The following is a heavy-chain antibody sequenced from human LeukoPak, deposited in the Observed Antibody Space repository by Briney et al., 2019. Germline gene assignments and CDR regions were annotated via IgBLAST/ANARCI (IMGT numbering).Heavy chain of an antibody. CDR1: SGSVRSNYYS. J-gene: IGHJ5*02. Sequence: PSETLSLTCSVSSGSVRSNYYSWAWIRQAPGKGLEWVGGLDDSGNTYYNPSLKSRVTISVDTSKNQFSLKLSSVTAADTAVYYCARVGYSNYWFDPWGQGTLVTVSS. CDR3: ARVGYSNYWFDP. CDR2: LDDSGNT. D-gene: IGHD4-11*01. V-gene: IGHV4-39*07.